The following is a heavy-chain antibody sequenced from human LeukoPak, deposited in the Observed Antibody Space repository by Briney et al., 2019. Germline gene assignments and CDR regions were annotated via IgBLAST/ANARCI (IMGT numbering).Heavy chain of an antibody. CDR2: VYSHTGGT. J-gene: IGHJ4*02. D-gene: IGHD1/OR15-1a*01. CDR3: ATLPFNSRNTDY. Sequence: SVKVSCKASGYTFTGYHVHWVRQAPGQGLEWMGWVYSHTGGTNYAPKFRGRVTMTRDTSITTAYLEVTRLTSDDAAVYYCATLPFNSRNTDYWGQGTLVTVSS. V-gene: IGHV1-2*02. CDR1: GYTFTGYH.